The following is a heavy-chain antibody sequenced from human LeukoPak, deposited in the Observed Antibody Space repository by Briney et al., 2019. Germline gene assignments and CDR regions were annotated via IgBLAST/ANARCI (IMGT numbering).Heavy chain of an antibody. D-gene: IGHD3-10*01. V-gene: IGHV4-39*01. CDR2: IYYSGST. J-gene: IGHJ5*02. CDR3: ARHEDEGYYYGSGNPSEFDP. Sequence: SETLSLTCTVSGGSISSSSYYWGWIRQPPGKGLEWIGSIYYSGSTYYNPSLKSRVTISVDTSKNQFSLKLSSVTAADTAVYYCARHEDEGYYYGSGNPSEFDPWGQGTLVTVSS. CDR1: GGSISSSSYY.